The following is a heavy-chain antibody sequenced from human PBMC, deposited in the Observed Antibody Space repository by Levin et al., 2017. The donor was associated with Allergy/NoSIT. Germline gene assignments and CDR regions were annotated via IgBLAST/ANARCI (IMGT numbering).Heavy chain of an antibody. CDR3: AREVDTAMATPPVYDYGMDV. Sequence: ASVKVSCKASGYTFTGYYMHWVRQAPGQGLEWMGWINPNSGGTNYAQKFQGRVTMTRDTSISTAYMELSRLRSDDTAVYYCAREVDTAMATPPVYDYGMDVWGQGTTVTVSS. V-gene: IGHV1-2*02. CDR2: INPNSGGT. D-gene: IGHD5-18*01. J-gene: IGHJ6*02. CDR1: GYTFTGYY.